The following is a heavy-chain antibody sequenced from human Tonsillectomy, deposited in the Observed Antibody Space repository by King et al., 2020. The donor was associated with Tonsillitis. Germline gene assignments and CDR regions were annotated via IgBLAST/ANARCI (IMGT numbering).Heavy chain of an antibody. Sequence: VQLVESGGGLVKPGGSLRLSCAASGFIFSTHTMSWLRQAPGKGLEWVSSISRSGSDIYYADSVKGRFTISRDNAENSVSLQMHSLRVEDTAVYYCARRASVRGIDYWGQGTLVTVSS. D-gene: IGHD3-10*01. J-gene: IGHJ4*02. V-gene: IGHV3-21*01. CDR3: ARRASVRGIDY. CDR1: GFIFSTHT. CDR2: ISRSGSDI.